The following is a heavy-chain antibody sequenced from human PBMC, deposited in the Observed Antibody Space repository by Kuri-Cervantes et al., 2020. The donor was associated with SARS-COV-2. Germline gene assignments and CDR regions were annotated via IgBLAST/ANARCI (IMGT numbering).Heavy chain of an antibody. CDR2: IYYSGST. D-gene: IGHD6-6*01. CDR3: ARVMGGSSSIYYYYYMDV. CDR1: GGSISSYY. V-gene: IGHV4-59*01. Sequence: ESLKISCTVSGGSISSYYWSWIRQPPGKGLEWIGYIYYSGSTNYNPSLKSRVTISVDTSKNQFSLKLSSVTAADTAVYYCARVMGGSSSIYYYYYMDVWGKGTTVTVSS. J-gene: IGHJ6*03.